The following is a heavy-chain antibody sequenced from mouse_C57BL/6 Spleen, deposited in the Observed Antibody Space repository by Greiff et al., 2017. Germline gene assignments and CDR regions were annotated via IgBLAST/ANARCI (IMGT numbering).Heavy chain of an antibody. CDR2: INPSSGYT. CDR3: ARDGRMDY. CDR1: GYTFTSYW. D-gene: IGHD2-3*01. Sequence: VQLQQSGAELAKPGASVKLSCKASGYTFTSYWMHWVKQRPGQGLEWIGYINPSSGYTKYNQKFKDKATVTADKSSSAAYMQLSSLTYEDSAVYYCARDGRMDYWGQGTSVTVSS. V-gene: IGHV1-7*01. J-gene: IGHJ4*01.